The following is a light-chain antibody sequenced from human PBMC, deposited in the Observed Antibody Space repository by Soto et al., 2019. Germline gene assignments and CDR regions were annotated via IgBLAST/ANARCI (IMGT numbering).Light chain of an antibody. Sequence: QSVLTQPASVSGSPGQSITISCTGTSSDVGGYNYVSWYQQHPGKAPKLMSYDVSNRPSGVSNRFSGSKSGNTASLTISGLQAEDEADYYGSSYTSSSTLVVFGGGTKLTVL. CDR2: DVS. CDR3: SSYTSSSTLVV. J-gene: IGLJ2*01. V-gene: IGLV2-14*01. CDR1: SSDVGGYNY.